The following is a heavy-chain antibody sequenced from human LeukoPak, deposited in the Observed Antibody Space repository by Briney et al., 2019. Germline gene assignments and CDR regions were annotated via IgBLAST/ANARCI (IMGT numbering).Heavy chain of an antibody. V-gene: IGHV3-23*01. Sequence: GGSLRLSCAASGFTFSNCAMSWVRQPPGKGLEWVSAVSDDGAKTWYADSVKGRFTISRDNSKNTVSLQMTNLRADDTARYYCVKEERGYSYGVYWGQGTLVTVSS. D-gene: IGHD5-18*01. CDR3: VKEERGYSYGVY. CDR1: GFTFSNCA. J-gene: IGHJ4*02. CDR2: VSDDGAKT.